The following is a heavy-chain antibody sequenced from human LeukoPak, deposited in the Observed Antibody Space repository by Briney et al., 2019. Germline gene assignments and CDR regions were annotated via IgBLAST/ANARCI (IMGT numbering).Heavy chain of an antibody. J-gene: IGHJ4*02. CDR3: ARDGKYDSSHLDY. Sequence: GGSLRLSCAASGFTFSSYGMHWVRQAPGNGLEWVAVIWYDGSNKYYADSVKGRFTISRDNSKNTLYLQMNSLRAEDTAVYYCARDGKYDSSHLDYWGQGTLVTVSS. CDR1: GFTFSSYG. V-gene: IGHV3-33*01. D-gene: IGHD3-22*01. CDR2: IWYDGSNK.